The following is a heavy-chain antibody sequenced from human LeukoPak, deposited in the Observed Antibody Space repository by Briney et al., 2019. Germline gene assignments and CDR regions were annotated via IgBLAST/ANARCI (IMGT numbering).Heavy chain of an antibody. CDR1: EYTFTGYY. J-gene: IGHJ6*03. Sequence: ASVKVSCKASEYTFTGYYMHWVRQAPGQGLEWMGWINPNSGGTNYAQKYQGRVTMTRDTSISTAYMELSRLRSDDTAVYYCARGGINYYYMDVWGKGTTVTVSS. V-gene: IGHV1-2*02. CDR3: ARGGINYYYMDV. CDR2: INPNSGGT. D-gene: IGHD2-15*01.